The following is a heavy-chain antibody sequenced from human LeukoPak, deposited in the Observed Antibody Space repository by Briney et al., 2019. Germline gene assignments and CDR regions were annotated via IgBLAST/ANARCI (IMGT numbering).Heavy chain of an antibody. J-gene: IGHJ4*02. Sequence: PGGSLRLSCTVSGFSLSSYALSWVRRAPGKGLEWVSATSSSDAGKYYADSVRGRFTISRDNSRNTMYLQMNSLRVEDAAVYFCAKSGYNRFDYWGQGTLVTVSS. CDR1: GFSLSSYA. CDR2: TSSSDAGK. D-gene: IGHD5-24*01. V-gene: IGHV3-23*01. CDR3: AKSGYNRFDY.